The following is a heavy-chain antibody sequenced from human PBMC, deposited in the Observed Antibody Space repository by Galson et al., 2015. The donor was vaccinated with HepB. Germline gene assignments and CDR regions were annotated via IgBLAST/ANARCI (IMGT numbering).Heavy chain of an antibody. Sequence: SLRLSCAASGFTFSSYAMHWVRQAPGKGLEWVAVISYDGSNKYYADSVKGRFTISRDNSKNTLYLQMNSLRAEDTAVYYCARDSTYDFWSGYLDYWGQGTLVTVSS. V-gene: IGHV3-30-3*01. J-gene: IGHJ4*02. CDR3: ARDSTYDFWSGYLDY. CDR1: GFTFSSYA. CDR2: ISYDGSNK. D-gene: IGHD3-3*01.